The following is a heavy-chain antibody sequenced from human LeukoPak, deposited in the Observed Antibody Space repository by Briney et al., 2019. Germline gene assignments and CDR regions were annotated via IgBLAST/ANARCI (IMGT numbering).Heavy chain of an antibody. CDR2: IDNDGTNT. CDR1: EFTFSSHW. D-gene: IGHD6-6*01. Sequence: PGGSLRLSCAASEFTFSSHWMHWVRRVPGKGLVWIAYIDNDGTNTNYADSVKGRFTISRDNAKNTLYLQMNSLRVEDTAVYYCVRDRPHNCFDPWGQGTLVTVSS. V-gene: IGHV3-74*01. CDR3: VRDRPHNCFDP. J-gene: IGHJ5*02.